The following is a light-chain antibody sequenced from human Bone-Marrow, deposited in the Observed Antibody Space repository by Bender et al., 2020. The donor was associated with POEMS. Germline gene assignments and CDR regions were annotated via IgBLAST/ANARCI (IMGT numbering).Light chain of an antibody. Sequence: QSALTQPASVSGSPGQSITISCTGTSSDVGSYNLVSWYQQHPGKAPKLLIYEDTKRPSGVSNRFSGSKSGNTASLTISGLQADDEADYYCSSKAGSSTYVFGTGTKVTVL. CDR3: SSKAGSSTYV. CDR2: EDT. J-gene: IGLJ1*01. CDR1: SSDVGSYNL. V-gene: IGLV2-23*01.